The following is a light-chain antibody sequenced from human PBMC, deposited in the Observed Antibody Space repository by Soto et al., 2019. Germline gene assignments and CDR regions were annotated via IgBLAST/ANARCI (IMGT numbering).Light chain of an antibody. V-gene: IGLV1-44*01. CDR2: SNN. J-gene: IGLJ2*01. Sequence: QSVLTQPPSASGTPGQRVTISCSGSSSNIGSNTVNWYQQLPGTAPKLLIYSNNHRPSGVPDRFSGSKSGPSASLAISGLQSEDEADYYCAAWDDSLNRVVFGGGTKLTV. CDR1: SSNIGSNT. CDR3: AAWDDSLNRVV.